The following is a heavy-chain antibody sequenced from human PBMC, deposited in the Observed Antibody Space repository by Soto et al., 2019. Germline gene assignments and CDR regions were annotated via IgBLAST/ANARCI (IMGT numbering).Heavy chain of an antibody. J-gene: IGHJ4*02. Sequence: QVQLVESGGGVVQPGRSLRLSCAASGFTFSTYGMHWVRQAPGKGLEWVAVIWDDGSNKYYADSVKGRFTISRDNSKNTLYLQMNSLRAEDTAVYYCARDLGYYDSSGHWGQGTLVTDSS. CDR3: ARDLGYYDSSGH. V-gene: IGHV3-33*01. CDR1: GFTFSTYG. D-gene: IGHD3-22*01. CDR2: IWDDGSNK.